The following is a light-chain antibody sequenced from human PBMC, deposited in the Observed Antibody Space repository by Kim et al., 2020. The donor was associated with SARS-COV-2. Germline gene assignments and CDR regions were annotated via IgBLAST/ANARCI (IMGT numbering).Light chain of an antibody. J-gene: IGLJ3*02. CDR2: FDV. V-gene: IGLV3-21*04. Sequence: APGETATITCGRSDIESKSVQWYQQSPGQAPLLVIYFDVNRPSGTPERFSGSNSRNTATLTITRVKAGDEADYYCQVWDPSSDHWVFGGGTQLTVL. CDR1: DIESKS. CDR3: QVWDPSSDHWV.